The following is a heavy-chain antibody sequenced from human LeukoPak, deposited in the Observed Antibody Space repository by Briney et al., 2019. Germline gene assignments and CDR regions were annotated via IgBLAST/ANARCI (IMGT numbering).Heavy chain of an antibody. J-gene: IGHJ4*02. CDR1: GFTFSSYS. D-gene: IGHD2-2*01. CDR3: AREGVLAAADY. Sequence: GGSLRLSCAASGFTFSSYSMNWVRQAPGKGLEWVSSISSSSSYIYYADSVKGRFTISRDNTKNSLYLQMNSLRAEDTAVYFCAREGVLAAADYWGQGTLVTVSS. V-gene: IGHV3-21*01. CDR2: ISSSSSYI.